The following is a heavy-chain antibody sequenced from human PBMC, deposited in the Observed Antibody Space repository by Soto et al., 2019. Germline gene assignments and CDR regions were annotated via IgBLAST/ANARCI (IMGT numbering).Heavy chain of an antibody. V-gene: IGHV3-23*01. CDR3: AKSRGSGSYFNPSDAFDF. CDR2: ISGSGGGT. J-gene: IGHJ3*01. Sequence: PGGSLRLSCSAFEFTFSNYAMHWVRQAPGRGLEYVSAISGSGGGTYYADSVKGRFTISRDNSKNTLSLQMNSLRAEDTAVYYCAKSRGSGSYFNPSDAFDFWGQGTMVTVSS. D-gene: IGHD3-10*01. CDR1: EFTFSNYA.